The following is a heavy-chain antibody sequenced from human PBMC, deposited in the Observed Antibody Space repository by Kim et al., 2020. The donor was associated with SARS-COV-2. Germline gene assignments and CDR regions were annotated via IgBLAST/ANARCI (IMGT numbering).Heavy chain of an antibody. CDR2: IYHSGST. Sequence: SETLSLTCAVSGGSISSSNWWSWARQPSGKGLEWIGEIYHSGSTNYNPSLKSRVTISVDKSKNQFSLKLSSVTAADTAVYYCARKNPTATLLRYFDWFFDYWGQGTLVTVSS. J-gene: IGHJ4*02. D-gene: IGHD3-9*01. V-gene: IGHV4-4*02. CDR1: GGSISSSNW. CDR3: ARKNPTATLLRYFDWFFDY.